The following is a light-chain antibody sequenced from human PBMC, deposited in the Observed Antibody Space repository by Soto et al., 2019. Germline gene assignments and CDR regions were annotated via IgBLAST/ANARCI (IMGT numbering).Light chain of an antibody. CDR3: SSTV. CDR1: SSDVGSYNL. Sequence: QSALTQPASVSGSPGQSITISCTGTSSDVGSYNLVSWYQQHPGKAPKLMIYEGSKRPSGVSNRFSGSKSGNTASLTISGLQAEDEADYTSSSTVFGTGTKVTVL. J-gene: IGLJ1*01. V-gene: IGLV2-14*02. CDR2: EGS.